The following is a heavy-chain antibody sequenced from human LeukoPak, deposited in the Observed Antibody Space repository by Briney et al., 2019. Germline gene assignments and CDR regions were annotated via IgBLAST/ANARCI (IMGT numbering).Heavy chain of an antibody. CDR1: GFTLINYR. Sequence: PGGSLRLSCAASGFTLINYRRSWVRQAPGKGLEWVANINQDGSDKDYLDSVKGRFTISRDNTQNSLSLHMNNVRADDTAVYYCARIWQWLDHRNYFDSWGQGTLVTVSS. J-gene: IGHJ4*02. V-gene: IGHV3-7*01. CDR3: ARIWQWLDHRNYFDS. D-gene: IGHD6-19*01. CDR2: INQDGSDK.